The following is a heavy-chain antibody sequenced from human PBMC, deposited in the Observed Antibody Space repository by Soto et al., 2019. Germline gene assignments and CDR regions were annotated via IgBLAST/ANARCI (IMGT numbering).Heavy chain of an antibody. CDR3: ATAPRFFDWQTDDY. CDR2: ISSSGTYM. J-gene: IGHJ4*02. CDR1: GFTFSYYS. D-gene: IGHD3-9*01. Sequence: EVQVVESGGGLVKPGGSLRLSCEASGFTFSYYSMNWVRQAPGKGLEWVSFISSSGTYMSYADSMKGRFTISRDNTKNSLYLQMSNLTADDTAVYFCATAPRFFDWQTDDYWGQGTLVTVSS. V-gene: IGHV3-21*01.